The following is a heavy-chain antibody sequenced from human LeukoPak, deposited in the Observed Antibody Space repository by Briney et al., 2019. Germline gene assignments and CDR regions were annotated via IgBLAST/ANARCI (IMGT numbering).Heavy chain of an antibody. CDR3: AKGYCSSTSCQTDY. CDR1: GLSVSTHG. V-gene: IGHV3-33*06. Sequence: PGGSLRLSCAASGLSVSTHGMHWVRQAPGKGLEWVAVIWYDGTNKYYADSVKGRFTISRDNSKNTLYLQMNSLRAEDTAVYYCAKGYCSSTSCQTDYWGQGTLVTVSS. J-gene: IGHJ4*02. D-gene: IGHD2-2*01. CDR2: IWYDGTNK.